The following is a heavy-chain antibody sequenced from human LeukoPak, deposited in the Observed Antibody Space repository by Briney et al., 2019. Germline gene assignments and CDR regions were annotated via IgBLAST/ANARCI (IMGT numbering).Heavy chain of an antibody. V-gene: IGHV4-38-2*01. J-gene: IGHJ4*02. D-gene: IGHD3-22*01. CDR1: GYSISSGYY. CDR3: ARHAGGYYDSSGYFDH. Sequence: SETLSLTCAVSGYSISSGYYWGWIRQPPGKGLEWIGSIYHSGSTYYNPSLKSRVTISVDTSKNQFSLKLSSVIAADTAVYYCARHAGGYYDSSGYFDHWGQGTLVTVSS. CDR2: IYHSGST.